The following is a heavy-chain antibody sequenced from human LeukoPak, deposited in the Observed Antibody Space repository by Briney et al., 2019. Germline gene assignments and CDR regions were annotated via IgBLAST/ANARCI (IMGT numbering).Heavy chain of an antibody. J-gene: IGHJ4*02. CDR2: IYYSGST. CDR3: VSYDSSGYGFDY. Sequence: PSETLSLTCTVSGGSISSGGYYWSWIRQHPGKGLEWIGYIYYSGSTYYNPSLKSRVTISVDTSKNQFSLKLSSVTAADTAVYYCVSYDSSGYGFDYWGQGTLVTVSS. V-gene: IGHV4-31*03. D-gene: IGHD3-22*01. CDR1: GGSISSGGYY.